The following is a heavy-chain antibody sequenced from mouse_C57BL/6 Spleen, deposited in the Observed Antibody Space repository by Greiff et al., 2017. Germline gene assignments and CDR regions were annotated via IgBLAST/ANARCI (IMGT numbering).Heavy chain of an antibody. Sequence: QVQLKQPGAELVKPGASVKLSCKASGYTFTSYWMHWVKQRPGQGLEWIGMIHPNSGSTNYNEKFKSKATLTVDKSSSTAYMQLSSLTSEDSAVYYCARAPYYGSSYRYFDVWGTGTTVTVSS. J-gene: IGHJ1*03. CDR2: IHPNSGST. CDR3: ARAPYYGSSYRYFDV. CDR1: GYTFTSYW. V-gene: IGHV1-64*01. D-gene: IGHD1-1*01.